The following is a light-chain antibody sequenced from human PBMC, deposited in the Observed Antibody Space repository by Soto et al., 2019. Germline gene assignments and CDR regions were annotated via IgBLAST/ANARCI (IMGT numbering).Light chain of an antibody. J-gene: IGLJ1*01. V-gene: IGLV2-14*01. Sequence: QSALTQPASVSGSPGQSITITCTGTSSDVGGYKYVSWYQQHPGKAPKLLIYVVSNRPSGVSNRFSGSKAGNTASLTISGLRAEDEADYYCSSYTTTSTYLFGTGTKVTV. CDR3: SSYTTTSTYL. CDR1: SSDVGGYKY. CDR2: VVS.